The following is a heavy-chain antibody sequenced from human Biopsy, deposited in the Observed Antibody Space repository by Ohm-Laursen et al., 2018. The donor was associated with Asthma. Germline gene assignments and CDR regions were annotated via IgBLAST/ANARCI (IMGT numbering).Heavy chain of an antibody. D-gene: IGHD2-8*01. CDR3: ARERAGVLGSYNGMDV. V-gene: IGHV3-30*03. J-gene: IGHJ6*02. CDR2: VTYDGISQ. CDR1: GFTFSNYG. Sequence: SLRLSCAASGFTFSNYGMHWVRQVAGKGLDWVAVVTYDGISQYYAEFVKGRFTISRDNSRNTLNLQMNSVRPDDTAVYFCARERAGVLGSYNGMDVWGPGTTVSVSS.